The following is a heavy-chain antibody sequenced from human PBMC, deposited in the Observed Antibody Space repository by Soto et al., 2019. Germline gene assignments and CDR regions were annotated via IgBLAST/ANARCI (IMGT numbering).Heavy chain of an antibody. J-gene: IGHJ4*02. CDR2: ISGSGRST. D-gene: IGHD6-13*01. CDR3: AKENHYSSSWSEFDY. Sequence: EVQLLESGGGLVQPGGSLRLSCAASGFTFSSYAMSWVRQAPGKGLEWVSAISGSGRSTYYADSVKGRFSISRDNSKNTLYLQMNSLRAEDTAVYYCAKENHYSSSWSEFDYWGQGTLVTVSS. CDR1: GFTFSSYA. V-gene: IGHV3-23*01.